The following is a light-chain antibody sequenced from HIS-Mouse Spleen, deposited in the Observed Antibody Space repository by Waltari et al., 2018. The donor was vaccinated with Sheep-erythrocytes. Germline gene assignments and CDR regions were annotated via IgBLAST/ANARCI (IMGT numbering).Light chain of an antibody. J-gene: IGKJ2*01. CDR3: QQYNNWPPPYT. CDR1: QSVSSN. V-gene: IGKV3-15*01. Sequence: EIVMTQSPATLSVSPGERATLSCRASQSVSSNLAWYQQKPGQAPGPLIYGASTRATGIPARFSGSGSGTEFTLTISSMQSEDFAVYYCQQYNNWPPPYTFGQGTKLEIK. CDR2: GAS.